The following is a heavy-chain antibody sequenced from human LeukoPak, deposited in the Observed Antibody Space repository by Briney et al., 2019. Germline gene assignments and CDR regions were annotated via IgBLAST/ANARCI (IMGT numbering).Heavy chain of an antibody. Sequence: ASVKVSCKASGYTFTGYYMHWVRQAPGQGVEWMGWINPNSGGTNYAQKFQGRVPMTRDTSISTAYMELSRLRSDDTAVYYCARDMNWRASIWYFDLWGRGTLVAVSS. V-gene: IGHV1-2*02. CDR3: ARDMNWRASIWYFDL. J-gene: IGHJ2*01. CDR2: INPNSGGT. CDR1: GYTFTGYY.